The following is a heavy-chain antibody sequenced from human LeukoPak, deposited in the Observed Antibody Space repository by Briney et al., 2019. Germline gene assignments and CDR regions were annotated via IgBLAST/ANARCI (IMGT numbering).Heavy chain of an antibody. J-gene: IGHJ4*02. CDR3: AKDALISYRGAWSQSDY. Sequence: PGGSLRLSCAASGFTFSSYAMSWVRQAPGKGLEWVSAISGSGGNTYYTDSMKGRFTISRDNSKNTLYLQMNSLRAEDTAVYYCAKDALISYRGAWSQSDYWGQGTLVTVSS. CDR2: ISGSGGNT. D-gene: IGHD2/OR15-2a*01. V-gene: IGHV3-23*01. CDR1: GFTFSSYA.